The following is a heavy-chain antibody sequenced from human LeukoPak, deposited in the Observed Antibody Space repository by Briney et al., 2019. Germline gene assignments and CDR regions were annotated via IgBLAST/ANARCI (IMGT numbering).Heavy chain of an antibody. CDR2: IKQDGSEK. J-gene: IGHJ6*03. Sequence: PSETLSLTCAVYGGSFSGYYWSWIRQPPGKGLEWVANIKQDGSEKYYVDSVKGRFTISRDNAKNSLYLQMNRLRAEDTAVYYCARVRDGYKLPKLFSYYYMDVWGKGTTVTISS. CDR1: GGSFSGYY. D-gene: IGHD5-24*01. CDR3: ARVRDGYKLPKLFSYYYMDV. V-gene: IGHV3-7*01.